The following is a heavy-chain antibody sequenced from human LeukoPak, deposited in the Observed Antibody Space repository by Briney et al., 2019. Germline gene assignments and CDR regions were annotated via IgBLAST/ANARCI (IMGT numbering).Heavy chain of an antibody. CDR3: AKDKSHMRGYYYYYYGMDV. V-gene: IGHV3-23*01. CDR2: ISGSGGST. CDR1: RITLSNYS. J-gene: IGHJ6*02. Sequence: GGSLRLSCAVSRITLSNYSMSWVRQAPGKGLEWVSAISGSGGSTYYADSVKGRFTISRDNSKNTLYLQMNSLRAEDTAVYYCAKDKSHMRGYYYYYYGMDVWGQGTTVTVSS. D-gene: IGHD3-22*01.